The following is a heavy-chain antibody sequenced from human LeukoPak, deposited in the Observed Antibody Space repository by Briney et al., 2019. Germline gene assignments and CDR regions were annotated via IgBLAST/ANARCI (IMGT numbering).Heavy chain of an antibody. CDR1: GFTFSSYA. CDR3: ASSPYTVTTPSFDY. J-gene: IGHJ4*02. CDR2: IAYDGSNK. Sequence: GGSLRLSCAASGFTFSSYAMHWVRQAPGKGLEWVAVIAYDGSNKYYADSVKGRFTISRDNSKNTLYLQMNSLRAEDTAVYYCASSPYTVTTPSFDYWGQGTLVTVSS. D-gene: IGHD4-17*01. V-gene: IGHV3-30-3*01.